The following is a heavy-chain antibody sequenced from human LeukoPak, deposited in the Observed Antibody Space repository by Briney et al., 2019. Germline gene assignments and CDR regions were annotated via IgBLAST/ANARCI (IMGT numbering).Heavy chain of an antibody. CDR2: INHSGST. CDR3: ARAPLGYCSSTSCYGGDRSWFDP. V-gene: IGHV4-34*01. Sequence: SETLSLTCAVYGGSFSGYYWSWIRQPPGKGLEWIGEINHSGSTNYNPSLKSRVTISVDTSKNQFSLKLSSVTAADTAVYYCARAPLGYCSSTSCYGGDRSWFDPWGQGTLVTVSS. CDR1: GGSFSGYY. J-gene: IGHJ5*02. D-gene: IGHD2-2*01.